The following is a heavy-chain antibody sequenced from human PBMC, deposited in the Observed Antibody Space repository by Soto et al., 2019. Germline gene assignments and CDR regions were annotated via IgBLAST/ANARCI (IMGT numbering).Heavy chain of an antibody. V-gene: IGHV1-3*01. J-gene: IGHJ4*02. CDR2: IIAGNGNT. CDR1: GYTFTSYA. D-gene: IGHD3-10*01. CDR3: ARDKGPYYYGSGSYYSYFDY. Sequence: QVQLVQSGAEVKKPGASVKVSCKASGYTFTSYAMHWVRQAPGQRLEWMGWIIAGNGNTKYSQKFQGRVTITRDTSASTAYMELSSLRSEDTAVYYCARDKGPYYYGSGSYYSYFDYWGQGTLVTVSS.